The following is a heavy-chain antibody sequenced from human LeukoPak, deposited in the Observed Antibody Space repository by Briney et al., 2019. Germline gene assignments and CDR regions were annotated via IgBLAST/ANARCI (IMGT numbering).Heavy chain of an antibody. D-gene: IGHD3-22*01. V-gene: IGHV3-11*01. CDR3: AKGDYYDSSGYDY. CDR2: ISSSGSTV. CDR1: GFIFSDYY. J-gene: IGHJ4*02. Sequence: GGSLRLSCAASGFIFSDYYMSWIRQAPGKGLEWVSYISSSGSTVYYTDSVKGRFTISRDNAKDSLYLQMNSLRAEDTAVYYCAKGDYYDSSGYDYWGQGTLVTVSS.